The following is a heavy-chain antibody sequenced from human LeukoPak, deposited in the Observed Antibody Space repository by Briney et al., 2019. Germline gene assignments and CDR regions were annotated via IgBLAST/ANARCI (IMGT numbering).Heavy chain of an antibody. Sequence: PGRSLRLSCAASGFTFSSYAMHWVRQAPGKALEWVAVISYDGSNKYYADSVKGRFTISRDNSKNTLYLQMNSLRAEDTAVYYCASAYYYDSSGTFDYWGQGTLVTVSS. CDR3: ASAYYYDSSGTFDY. D-gene: IGHD3-22*01. CDR2: ISYDGSNK. J-gene: IGHJ4*02. CDR1: GFTFSSYA. V-gene: IGHV3-30-3*01.